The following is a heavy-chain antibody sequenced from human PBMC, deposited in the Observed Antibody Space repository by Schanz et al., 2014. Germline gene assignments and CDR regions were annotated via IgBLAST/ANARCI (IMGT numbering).Heavy chain of an antibody. D-gene: IGHD6-13*01. CDR3: ARDGEAAAGCDY. CDR1: GYSFTDYA. Sequence: QVQLVQSGVEVKRPGASVRVSCKASGYSFTDYAIHWVRQAPGQGLEWMGWISGYNGDTTYAQKFQGRVTMTRDTSTSTVYMELSSLRSEDTAVYYCARDGEAAAGCDYWGQGTLXTVSS. J-gene: IGHJ4*02. CDR2: ISGYNGDT. V-gene: IGHV1-18*01.